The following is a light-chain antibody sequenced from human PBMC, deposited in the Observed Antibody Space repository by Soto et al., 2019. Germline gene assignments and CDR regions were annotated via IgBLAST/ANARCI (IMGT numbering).Light chain of an antibody. CDR1: QGIGTY. J-gene: IGKJ1*01. Sequence: QFTQSPSSLSASVGARVTVTCRASQGIGTYLVWYQQKRGKAPTVLIYASSTLQTGVPSRFSGSGSGTDLSITISSLHPEDGETYYCQQSYSTMWTFGQGTKVDIK. V-gene: IGKV1-9*01. CDR2: ASS. CDR3: QQSYSTMWT.